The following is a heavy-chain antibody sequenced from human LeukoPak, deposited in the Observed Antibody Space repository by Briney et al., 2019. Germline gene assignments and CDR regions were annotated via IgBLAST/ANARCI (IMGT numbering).Heavy chain of an antibody. D-gene: IGHD3-10*01. CDR1: GFTFSSYG. CDR2: ISYDGSNK. J-gene: IGHJ6*04. CDR3: AKASYYYGSGSPRLDYYGMDV. Sequence: GGSLRHSCAASGFTFSSYGMHWVRQAPGKGLEWVAVISYDGSNKYYADSVKGRFTISRDNSKNTLYLQMNSLRAEDTAVYYCAKASYYYGSGSPRLDYYGMDVWGKGTTVTVSS. V-gene: IGHV3-30*18.